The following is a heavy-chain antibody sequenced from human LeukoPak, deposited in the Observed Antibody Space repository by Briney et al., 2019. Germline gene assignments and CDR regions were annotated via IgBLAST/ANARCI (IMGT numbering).Heavy chain of an antibody. Sequence: PGGSLRLSCAASGFMFSEYGMHWVRQAPGKGLEWEAFIRDDGTNKLYADSVKGRFTSSRDNTKNTVSLQMNSLRPEDMAVYYCAKDWGARGCCGDYFDYWGQGSLVIVSS. CDR3: AKDWGARGCCGDYFDY. D-gene: IGHD6-19*01. V-gene: IGHV3-30*02. CDR2: IRDDGTNK. CDR1: GFMFSEYG. J-gene: IGHJ4*02.